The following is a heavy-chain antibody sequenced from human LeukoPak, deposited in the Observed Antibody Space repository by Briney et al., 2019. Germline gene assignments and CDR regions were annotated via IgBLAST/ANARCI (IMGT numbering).Heavy chain of an antibody. CDR2: INPSGGST. CDR1: GYTFTSYY. J-gene: IGHJ5*02. D-gene: IGHD3-3*01. V-gene: IGHV1-46*01. CDR3: ARDRHYDFWSGYYKGGGWFDP. Sequence: ASVKVSCKASGYTFTSYYMHWVRQAPRQGLEWMGIINPSGGSTSYAQKFQGRVTMTRDTSTSTVYMELSSLRSEDTAVYYCARDRHYDFWSGYYKGGGWFDPWGQGTLVTVSS.